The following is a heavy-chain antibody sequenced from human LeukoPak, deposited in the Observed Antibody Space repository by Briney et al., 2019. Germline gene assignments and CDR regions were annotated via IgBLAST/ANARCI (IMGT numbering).Heavy chain of an antibody. CDR2: IYYSGST. J-gene: IGHJ6*03. Sequence: SETLSLTCTVSGGSISSYYWSWIRQPPGKGLEWIGYIYYSGSTNYNPSLKSRVTISVDTSKNLFSLKLSSVTAADTAVYYCARDAPTGGWYGNYYYYMDVWGKGTTVTVSS. D-gene: IGHD6-19*01. CDR3: ARDAPTGGWYGNYYYYMDV. CDR1: GGSISSYY. V-gene: IGHV4-59*01.